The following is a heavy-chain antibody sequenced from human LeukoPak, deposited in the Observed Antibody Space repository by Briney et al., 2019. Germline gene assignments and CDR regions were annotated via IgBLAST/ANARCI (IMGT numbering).Heavy chain of an antibody. Sequence: SETLSLTCAVYGGSFSGYYWSWIRQPPGKGLEWIGYIYYSGSTNYNPSLKSRVTISVDTSKNQFSLKLSSVTAADTAVYYCARSDSSGWYGYFDYWGQGTLVTVSS. CDR3: ARSDSSGWYGYFDY. CDR1: GGSFSGYY. J-gene: IGHJ4*02. V-gene: IGHV4-59*01. CDR2: IYYSGST. D-gene: IGHD6-19*01.